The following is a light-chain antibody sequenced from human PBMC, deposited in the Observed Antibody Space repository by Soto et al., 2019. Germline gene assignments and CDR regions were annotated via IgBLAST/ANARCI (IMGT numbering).Light chain of an antibody. V-gene: IGKV3-11*01. Sequence: EIVLTQSPATLSLSPGERATLSCRASQSVSSYLAWYQQKPGQAPRLLIYAASNRATGIPARFSGSGSGTDFTLTISSLEPEDFAVYYCQQRSNWPPNFGGGTKVEIK. CDR2: AAS. J-gene: IGKJ4*01. CDR3: QQRSNWPPN. CDR1: QSVSSY.